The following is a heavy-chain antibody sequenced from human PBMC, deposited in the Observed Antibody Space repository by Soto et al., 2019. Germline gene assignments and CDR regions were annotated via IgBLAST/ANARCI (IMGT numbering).Heavy chain of an antibody. CDR2: INTGNGNT. Sequence: GASVKVSCKTSGYTFTLYTIHWVRQAPGQRLEWMGWINTGNGNTKFSQRFQGRVTMSSDTSASTAYMELSSLTSEDTAVYYCAKLGGGYIFGPYLDFWGQGTLVTVSS. D-gene: IGHD5-18*01. V-gene: IGHV1-3*04. CDR1: GYTFTLYT. J-gene: IGHJ4*02. CDR3: AKLGGGYIFGPYLDF.